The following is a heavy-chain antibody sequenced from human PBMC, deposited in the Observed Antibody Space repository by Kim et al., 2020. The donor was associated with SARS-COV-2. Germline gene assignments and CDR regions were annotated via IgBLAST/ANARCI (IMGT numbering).Heavy chain of an antibody. CDR2: IYYSGST. J-gene: IGHJ4*02. D-gene: IGHD6-19*01. CDR3: AISSVAATGALDY. CDR1: GGSISSYY. V-gene: IGHV4-59*08. Sequence: SETLSLTCTVSGGSISSYYWSWIRQPPGKGLEWIGYIYYSGSTNYNPSLKSRVTISVDTSKNQFSLKLSSVTAADTAVYYCAISSVAATGALDYWGQGTLVTVSS.